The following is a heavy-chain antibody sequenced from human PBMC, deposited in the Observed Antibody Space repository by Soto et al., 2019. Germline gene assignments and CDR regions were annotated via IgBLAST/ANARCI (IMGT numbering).Heavy chain of an antibody. CDR3: SPPFLPTIDY. CDR1: GFTFSSYG. V-gene: IGHV3-30*03. J-gene: IGHJ4*02. D-gene: IGHD5-12*01. Sequence: GGSLRLSCAASGFTFSSYGMHWVRQAPGKGLEWVAVISYDGSNKYYADSVKGRFTISRDNSKNTLYLQMNSLRAEDTAVYYCSPPFLPTIDYWGQRTLVTVSS. CDR2: ISYDGSNK.